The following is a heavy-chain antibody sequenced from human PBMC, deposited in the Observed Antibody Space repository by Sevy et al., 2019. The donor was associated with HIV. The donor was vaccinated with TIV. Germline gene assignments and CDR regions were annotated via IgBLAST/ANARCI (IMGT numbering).Heavy chain of an antibody. CDR1: GFTFSSYA. Sequence: GGSLRLSCTASGFTFSSYAMSWVRQAPGKGLEWVSAISGSGGSTYYANSVKGRFTTSRDNSKNTLYLQMYSLRAEDTAVYYCANGRDDYSNYFPTYYFDYWGQGTLVTVSS. V-gene: IGHV3-23*01. D-gene: IGHD4-4*01. CDR3: ANGRDDYSNYFPTYYFDY. J-gene: IGHJ4*02. CDR2: ISGSGGST.